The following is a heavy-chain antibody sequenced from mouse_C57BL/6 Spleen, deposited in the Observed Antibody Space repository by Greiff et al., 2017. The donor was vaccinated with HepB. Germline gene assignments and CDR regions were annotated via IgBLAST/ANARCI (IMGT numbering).Heavy chain of an antibody. V-gene: IGHV1-54*01. CDR3: ARGWEAMDY. Sequence: LQESGAELVRPGTSVKVSCKASGYAFTNYLIEWVKQRPGQGLEWIGVINPGSGGTNYNEKFKGKATLTADKSSSTAYMQLSSLTSEDSAVYFCARGWEAMDYWGQGTSVTVSS. D-gene: IGHD2-3*01. CDR2: INPGSGGT. CDR1: GYAFTNYL. J-gene: IGHJ4*01.